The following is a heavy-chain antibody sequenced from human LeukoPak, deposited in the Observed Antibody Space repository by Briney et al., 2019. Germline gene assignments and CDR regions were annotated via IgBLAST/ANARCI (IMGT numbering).Heavy chain of an antibody. CDR3: VRAKRETSSRPWTSGMDV. CDR2: IGSAGDK. CDR1: GFVLSDYG. V-gene: IGHV3-13*01. D-gene: IGHD3/OR15-3a*01. J-gene: IGHJ6*02. Sequence: PGGSLRLSCAASGFVLSDYGIHWVRQGIGKGSDWVSGIGSAGDKYYAGSERGRFTISRENAENFVYLQMNGLRAEDTAIYYCVRAKRETSSRPWTSGMDVWGQGTTVTVSS.